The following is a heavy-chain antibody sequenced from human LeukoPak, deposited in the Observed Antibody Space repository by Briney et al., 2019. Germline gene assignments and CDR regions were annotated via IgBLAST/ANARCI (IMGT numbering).Heavy chain of an antibody. Sequence: GRSRRPSWAAAGFSLSSYAMSWVRQPPRNWLEWVSAISGSVGSTYYAGCVKGRLTISRDNSKNTLYLQRNGRRAEETAGYYWAKDPGGGFDILVGYYMDYWGQGTLVTVSS. V-gene: IGHV3-23*01. J-gene: IGHJ4*02. CDR3: AKDPGGGFDILVGYYMDY. D-gene: IGHD3-9*01. CDR1: GFSLSSYA. CDR2: ISGSVGST.